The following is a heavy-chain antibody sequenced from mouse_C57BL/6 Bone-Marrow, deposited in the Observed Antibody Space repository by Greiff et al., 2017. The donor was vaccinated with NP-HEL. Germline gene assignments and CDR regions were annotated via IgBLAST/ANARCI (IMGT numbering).Heavy chain of an antibody. CDR3: ASNWDWYFDV. CDR2: IYPRDGST. CDR1: GYTFTSYD. D-gene: IGHD4-1*01. Sequence: VKLMESGPELVKPGASVKLSCKASGYTFTSYDINWVQQRPGQGLEWIGWIYPRDGSTKYNEKFKGKATLTVDTSSSTAYMELHSLTSEDSAVYFCASNWDWYFDVWGTGTTVTVSS. V-gene: IGHV1-85*01. J-gene: IGHJ1*03.